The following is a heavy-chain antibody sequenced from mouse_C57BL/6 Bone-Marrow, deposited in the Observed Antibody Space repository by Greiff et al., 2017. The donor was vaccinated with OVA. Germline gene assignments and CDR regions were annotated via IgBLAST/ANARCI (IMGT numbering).Heavy chain of an antibody. CDR3: ARMGTNAMDY. Sequence: DVQLQESGGDLVKPGGSLKLSCAASGFTFSSYGMSWVRQTPDKRLEWVATISSGGSYTYYPDSVKGRFTISRDNAKNTLYLQMSSLKSEDTAMYYCARMGTNAMDYWGQGTSVTVSS. V-gene: IGHV5-6*01. CDR1: GFTFSSYG. J-gene: IGHJ4*01. CDR2: ISSGGSYT. D-gene: IGHD2-3*01.